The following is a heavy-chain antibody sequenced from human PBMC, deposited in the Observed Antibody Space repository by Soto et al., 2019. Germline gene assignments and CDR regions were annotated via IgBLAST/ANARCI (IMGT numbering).Heavy chain of an antibody. Sequence: ESGGGVVQPGTSLRLSCEASGFAFIKFGMHWVRQAPGKGLEWVAFISYDGSYQYYADSVQGRLTITRDNSMNTLNMQLNSLRREDTAVYYCAKGGEVGGVLGDHWGQGTLVTVSS. CDR2: ISYDGSYQ. V-gene: IGHV3-30*18. CDR3: AKGGEVGGVLGDH. D-gene: IGHD1-26*01. CDR1: GFAFIKFG. J-gene: IGHJ4*02.